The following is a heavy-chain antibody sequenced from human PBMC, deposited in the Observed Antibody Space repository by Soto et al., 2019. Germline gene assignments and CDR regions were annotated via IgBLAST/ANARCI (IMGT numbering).Heavy chain of an antibody. V-gene: IGHV1-69*18. CDR2: IIPVFGTA. Sequence: QEQRVQSGAEVKKSGSSVKVSCQDIGGLFSSYAVSWVRQAPGQGLEWMGRIIPVFGTANYAQKFQGRVTITADASTNTACMELSSLRSEDTAMYYCARGGSGYFWFNEDWGQGTLVTVSS. CDR3: ARGGSGYFWFNED. D-gene: IGHD3-22*01. CDR1: GGLFSSYA. J-gene: IGHJ4*02.